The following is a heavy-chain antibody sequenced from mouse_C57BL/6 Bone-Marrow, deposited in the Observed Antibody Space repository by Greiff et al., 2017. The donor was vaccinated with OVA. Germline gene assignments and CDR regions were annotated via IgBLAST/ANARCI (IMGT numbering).Heavy chain of an antibody. D-gene: IGHD2-5*01. CDR1: GFSLTSYA. Sequence: QVQLQQSGPGLVAPSQSLSITCTVSGFSLTSYAISWVRQPPGKGLEWLGVIWTGGGTHYNSALKSRLSISKDNSKSQVFLKMNSLQTDDTARYYCARNGGDYCSNYVGMDYWGQGTSVTVSS. CDR3: ARNGGDYCSNYVGMDY. CDR2: IWTGGGT. V-gene: IGHV2-9-1*01. J-gene: IGHJ4*01.